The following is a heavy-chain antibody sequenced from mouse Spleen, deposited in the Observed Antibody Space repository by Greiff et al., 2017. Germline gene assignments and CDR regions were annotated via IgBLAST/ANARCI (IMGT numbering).Heavy chain of an antibody. J-gene: IGHJ2*01. Sequence: ESGAELVRPGASVTLSCKASGYTFTDYEMHWVKQTPVHGLEWIGAIDPETGGTAYNQKFKGKAILTADKSSSTAYMELRSLTSEDSAVYYCTATGTGEGYWGQGTTLTVSS. CDR2: IDPETGGT. CDR3: TATGTGEGY. CDR1: GYTFTDYE. V-gene: IGHV1-15*01. D-gene: IGHD4-1*02.